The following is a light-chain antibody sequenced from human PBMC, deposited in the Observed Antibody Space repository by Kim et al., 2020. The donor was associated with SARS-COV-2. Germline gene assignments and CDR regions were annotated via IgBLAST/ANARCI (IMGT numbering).Light chain of an antibody. Sequence: GPALTLYYTGPSRDVGLDKYVSSYQRHPGKVPQVIIFDVSDRPSGVSNRFSASKSGNTASLTISGLQAEDEADYYCSSFARGGTLLFGGGTQLTVL. J-gene: IGLJ2*01. CDR3: SSFARGGTLL. CDR2: DVS. CDR1: SRDVGLDKY. V-gene: IGLV2-14*03.